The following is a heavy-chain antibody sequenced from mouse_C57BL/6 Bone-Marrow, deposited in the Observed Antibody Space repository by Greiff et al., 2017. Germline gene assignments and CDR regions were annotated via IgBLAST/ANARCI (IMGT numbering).Heavy chain of an antibody. J-gene: IGHJ3*01. Sequence: VQLQQSGAELVRPGASVKLSCTASGFNIKDDYMHWVKQRPEQGLEWIGWIDPENGDTEYASKFQGKATITADTYSNTAYLQLSSLASEDTAVYYCTRDGGFAYWGQGTLVTVSA. CDR2: IDPENGDT. V-gene: IGHV14-4*01. CDR3: TRDGGFAY. CDR1: GFNIKDDY. D-gene: IGHD2-13*01.